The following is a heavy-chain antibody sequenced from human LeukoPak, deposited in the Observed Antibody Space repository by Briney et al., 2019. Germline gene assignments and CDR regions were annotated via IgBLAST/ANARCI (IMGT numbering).Heavy chain of an antibody. D-gene: IGHD1-14*01. Sequence: GGSLRLSCAASGFTFSSYGMHWVRQAPGKGLEWVAVISYDGSNKYYADSVKGRFTISRDNSKNTLYLQMNSLRAEDTAVYYCAKGRRNHPFGQWPTSIDWGQGTLVTVSS. CDR2: ISYDGSNK. J-gene: IGHJ1*01. CDR1: GFTFSSYG. V-gene: IGHV3-30*18. CDR3: AKGRRNHPFGQWPTSID.